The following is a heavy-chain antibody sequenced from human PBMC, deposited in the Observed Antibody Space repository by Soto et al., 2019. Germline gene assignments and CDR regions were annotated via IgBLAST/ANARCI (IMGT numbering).Heavy chain of an antibody. D-gene: IGHD3-10*01. V-gene: IGHV4-31*03. J-gene: IGHJ4*02. CDR2: IYYSGST. Sequence: SESLSLTCTVSGGSISSGGYYWSWIRQHPGKGLEWIGYIYYSGSTYYNPSLKSRVTISVDTSKNQFSLKLSSVTAADTAVYYCARDVSDYYGSGSYYSIWGQGTLVTVSS. CDR3: ARDVSDYYGSGSYYSI. CDR1: GGSISSGGYY.